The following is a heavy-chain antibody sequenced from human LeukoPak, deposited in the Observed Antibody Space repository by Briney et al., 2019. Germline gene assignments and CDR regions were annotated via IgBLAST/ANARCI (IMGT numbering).Heavy chain of an antibody. CDR1: GYTFTNYI. CDR3: ARGHALVWFGELMPSIWFDP. Sequence: ASVKVSCKASGYTFTNYIMNWVRQAPGQGLEWMGWINTNTGNPTYAQGFTGRFVFSLDTSVSTAYLQISSLKTEDTAVYYCARGHALVWFGELMPSIWFDPWGQGTLVTVSS. V-gene: IGHV7-4-1*02. D-gene: IGHD3-10*01. CDR2: INTNTGNP. J-gene: IGHJ5*02.